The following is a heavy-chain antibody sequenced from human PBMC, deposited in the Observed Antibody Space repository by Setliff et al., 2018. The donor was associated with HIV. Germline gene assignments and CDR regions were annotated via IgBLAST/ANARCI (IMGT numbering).Heavy chain of an antibody. Sequence: LSLTCTVSGDSISSDFYWGWIRQPPGKGLEWIGSIYHSGDTYYMPSLQSRVTISVDMSKNQFSLNLNSVTAADTAVYYCARGQGCGGGCHYAFEMWGQGTMVTVSS. V-gene: IGHV4-38-2*02. CDR1: GDSISSDFY. D-gene: IGHD2-21*02. CDR3: ARGQGCGGGCHYAFEM. CDR2: IYHSGDT. J-gene: IGHJ3*02.